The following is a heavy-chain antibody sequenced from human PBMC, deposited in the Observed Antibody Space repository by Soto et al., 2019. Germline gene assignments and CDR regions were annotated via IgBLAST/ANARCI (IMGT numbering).Heavy chain of an antibody. D-gene: IGHD6-6*01. J-gene: IGHJ4*02. CDR2: IYYDGNT. Sequence: QLQLQESGPGLVKPSETLSLTCTVSGDSITSSSHYWGWIRQPPGKGLECIANIYYDGNTYYNPSFKSRVAISLDTSKNHFSITLISVTAADTAVYYCARSSIEPRVFMYPFDSWGQGTLVTVSS. CDR3: ARSSIEPRVFMYPFDS. CDR1: GDSITSSSHY. V-gene: IGHV4-39*02.